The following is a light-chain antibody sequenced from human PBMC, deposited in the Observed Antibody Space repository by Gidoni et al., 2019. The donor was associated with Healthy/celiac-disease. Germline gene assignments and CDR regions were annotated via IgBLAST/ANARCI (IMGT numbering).Light chain of an antibody. CDR1: QSVSSSY. J-gene: IGKJ4*01. Sequence: EIVLTQSPGTLSLSPGERATLSCRASQSVSSSYLAWYQQKPGQAPRLLIYGASSRATGIPDRFSGSGSGTDFTLTISRLEPEDFPVYYCQQYGSSPLVTFGGGTKVEIK. CDR2: GAS. CDR3: QQYGSSPLVT. V-gene: IGKV3-20*01.